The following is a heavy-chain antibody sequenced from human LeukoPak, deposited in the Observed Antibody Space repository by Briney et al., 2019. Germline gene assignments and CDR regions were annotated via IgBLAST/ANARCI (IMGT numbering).Heavy chain of an antibody. Sequence: GGSLRLSCVASGFTFSSYNMNWVRQAPGKGLEWVSSISSSTTYTYYADSVKGRFTISRDNAKKSLYLQMNSLRADDTALYYCARDSTTDLDYWGQGTLVTVSS. CDR3: ARDSTTDLDY. D-gene: IGHD1-1*01. CDR1: GFTFSSYN. J-gene: IGHJ4*02. V-gene: IGHV3-21*01. CDR2: ISSSTTYT.